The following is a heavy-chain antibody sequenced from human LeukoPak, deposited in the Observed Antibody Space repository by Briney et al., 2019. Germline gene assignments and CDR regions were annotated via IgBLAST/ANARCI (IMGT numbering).Heavy chain of an antibody. CDR3: SKDASLDYYDSSGYCDAFDI. J-gene: IGHJ3*02. CDR2: ISGSGGST. D-gene: IGHD3-22*01. CDR1: GFTFSSYA. Sequence: GGSLRLSCAASGFTFSSYAMSWVRQAPGKGLEWVSAISGSGGSTYYADSVKGRFTISRDNSKNTLYLQMHSPRAKDTSVYYCSKDASLDYYDSSGYCDAFDIWGQGTMVTVSS. V-gene: IGHV3-23*01.